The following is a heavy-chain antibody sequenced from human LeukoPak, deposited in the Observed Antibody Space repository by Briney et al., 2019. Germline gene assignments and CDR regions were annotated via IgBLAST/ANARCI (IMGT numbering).Heavy chain of an antibody. J-gene: IGHJ6*03. CDR1: GFTFDDYA. Sequence: GRSLRLSCAASGFTFDDYAMHWVRQAPGKGLECVSGIGWNSGSIGYEDSVKGRFTISRDNAKNSLYLQMNSLRTEDTALYYCAKGDTAMVYYYMDVWGKGTPVTVSS. CDR3: AKGDTAMVYYYMDV. CDR2: IGWNSGSI. V-gene: IGHV3-9*01. D-gene: IGHD5-18*01.